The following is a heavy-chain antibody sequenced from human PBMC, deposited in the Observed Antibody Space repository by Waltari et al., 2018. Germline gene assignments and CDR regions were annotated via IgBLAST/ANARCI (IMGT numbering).Heavy chain of an antibody. CDR2: IYHSGST. D-gene: IGHD4-4*01. CDR3: ARVVCEDTRNYWFDY. J-gene: IGHJ4*02. Sequence: QVQLQESGPGLVKPSATLSLTCAVSGYSISSGYYWGWIRQPPGKGLEWIGSIYHSGSTYYNPSLKSRVTISVDTSKNQFSLKLSSVTAADTAVYYCARVVCEDTRNYWFDYWGQGTLVTVSS. CDR1: GYSISSGYY. V-gene: IGHV4-38-2*01.